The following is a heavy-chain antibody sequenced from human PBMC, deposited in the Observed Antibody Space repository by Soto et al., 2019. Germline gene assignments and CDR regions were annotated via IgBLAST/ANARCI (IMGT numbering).Heavy chain of an antibody. D-gene: IGHD2-15*01. CDR3: VRHGRSGGSSYSGWFDP. CDR2: IYPIESDA. V-gene: IGHV5-51*01. CDR1: GYTFANYW. Sequence: GESLKISCEASGYTFANYWIGWVRQMPGKGLELMGIIYPIESDARYSPSFQGQVIISADKSINTAYLQWSSLRASDTAIYYCVRHGRSGGSSYSGWFDPWGQGTLVTVPS. J-gene: IGHJ5*02.